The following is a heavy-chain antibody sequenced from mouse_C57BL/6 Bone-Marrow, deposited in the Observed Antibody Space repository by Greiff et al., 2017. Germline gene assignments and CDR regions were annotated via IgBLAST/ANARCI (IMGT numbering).Heavy chain of an antibody. CDR3: SRQVTTVLATKYFDV. CDR2: ISGGGGNT. Sequence: EVQLVASGGGLVKPGGSLKLSCAASGFTFSSYTMSWVRQTPEKRLQWVAAISGGGGNTYYPDSVKGRFTIYRDNDKIILYLQRSSLRSEDTTVYYCSRQVTTVLATKYFDVWGTGTTGTVSS. CDR1: GFTFSSYT. V-gene: IGHV5-9*04. D-gene: IGHD1-1*01. J-gene: IGHJ1*03.